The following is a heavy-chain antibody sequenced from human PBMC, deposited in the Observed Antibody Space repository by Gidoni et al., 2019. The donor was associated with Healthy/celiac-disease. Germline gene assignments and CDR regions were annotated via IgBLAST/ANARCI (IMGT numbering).Heavy chain of an antibody. CDR2: IWYDGSNK. Sequence: QVQLVESVGGVIQPGRSLRLYCSAFGFTFSSYGMHWVRQAQGKGLEWVAVIWYDGSNKYYADSVKGRFNISRDNSKNTLYLQMNSLRAEDTAVYYCAREVRRYSYGRDAFDIWGQGTMVTVSS. J-gene: IGHJ3*02. CDR3: AREVRRYSYGRDAFDI. V-gene: IGHV3-33*01. D-gene: IGHD5-18*01. CDR1: GFTFSSYG.